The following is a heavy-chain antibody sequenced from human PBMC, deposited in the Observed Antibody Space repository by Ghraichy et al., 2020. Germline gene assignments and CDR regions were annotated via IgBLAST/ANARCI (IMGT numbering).Heavy chain of an antibody. J-gene: IGHJ4*02. CDR1: GFTFTNYA. D-gene: IGHD1-14*01. CDR2: VSGSGDST. V-gene: IGHV3-23*01. Sequence: GGSLRLSCAASGFTFTNYAMNWVRQAPGKGLEWVSKVSGSGDSTYYTDSVKGRFTVSRDNSKNTLFLQMNGLRAEDTAVYYCAQVDHQESRDSWGQGTLVTVSS. CDR3: AQVDHQESRDS.